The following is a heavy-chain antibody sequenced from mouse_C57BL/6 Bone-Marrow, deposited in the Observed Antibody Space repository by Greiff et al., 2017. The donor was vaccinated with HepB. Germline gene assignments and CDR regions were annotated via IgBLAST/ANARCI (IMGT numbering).Heavy chain of an antibody. V-gene: IGHV1-74*01. CDR3: AIAITTVVATRDY. CDR2: IHPSDSDT. J-gene: IGHJ2*01. CDR1: GYTFTSYW. D-gene: IGHD1-1*01. Sequence: QVQLQQPGAELVKPGASVKVSCKASGYTFTSYWMHWVKQRPGQGLEWIGRIHPSDSDTNYNQKFKGKGTLTVDKSSSTAYMQLSSLTSEDSAVYYCAIAITTVVATRDYWGQGTTLTVSS.